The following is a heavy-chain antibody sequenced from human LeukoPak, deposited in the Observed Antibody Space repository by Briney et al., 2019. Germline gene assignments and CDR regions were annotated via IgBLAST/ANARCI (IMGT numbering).Heavy chain of an antibody. V-gene: IGHV3-64D*09. D-gene: IGHD2-8*01. CDR1: GFSFSSFA. Sequence: GGSLRLSCSASGFSFSSFAMYWVRHVPGKGLEYVSSISSDGDSTKYADSMKGRFTISRDNSKNTLFLQMSSLRPDDSALYYCVKSGVAVYGIGHFDYWGQGTLVTVSS. J-gene: IGHJ4*02. CDR2: ISSDGDST. CDR3: VKSGVAVYGIGHFDY.